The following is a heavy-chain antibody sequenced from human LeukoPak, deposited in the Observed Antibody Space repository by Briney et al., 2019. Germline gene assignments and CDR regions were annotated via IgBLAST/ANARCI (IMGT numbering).Heavy chain of an antibody. D-gene: IGHD1/OR15-1a*01. CDR3: ARGTVPSAFDI. V-gene: IGHV4-4*07. Sequence: SETLSLXCTVSGGSSSTYYWSWIRQPAGKGLESIGRIYTSGSTNYNPSLKSRVTMSVDTSKNQLSLKLSSVTAADTAVYFCARGTVPSAFDIWGQGTMVTVS. J-gene: IGHJ3*02. CDR2: IYTSGST. CDR1: GGSSSTYY.